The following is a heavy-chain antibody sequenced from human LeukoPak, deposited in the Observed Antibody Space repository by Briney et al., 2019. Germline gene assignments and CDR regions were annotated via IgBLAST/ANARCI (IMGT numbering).Heavy chain of an antibody. D-gene: IGHD6-19*01. CDR2: ISGSGGST. Sequence: GVSLRLSCAASGFTFSSYAMSWVRQAPGKGLEWVSAISGSGGSTYYADSVKGRFTISGDNSKNTLYLQMNSLRAEDTAVYYCAKGEQWLVGKNWFDPWGQGTLVTVSS. CDR1: GFTFSSYA. V-gene: IGHV3-23*01. CDR3: AKGEQWLVGKNWFDP. J-gene: IGHJ5*02.